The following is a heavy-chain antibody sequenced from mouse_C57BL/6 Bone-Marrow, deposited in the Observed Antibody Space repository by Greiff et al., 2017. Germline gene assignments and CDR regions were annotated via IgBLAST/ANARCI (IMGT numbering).Heavy chain of an antibody. V-gene: IGHV1-4*01. CDR2: INPSSGYT. J-gene: IGHJ2*01. D-gene: IGHD4-1*01. CDR3: ATSWGLDY. Sequence: QVQLQQSGAELARPGASVKMSCKASGYTFTRYSMHWVKQRPGQGLEWIGYINPSSGYTTYNQKFKDKATLTADKSSSTADMQLSSLTCEDAAVYYCATSWGLDYWGQGTTLTVSS. CDR1: GYTFTRYS.